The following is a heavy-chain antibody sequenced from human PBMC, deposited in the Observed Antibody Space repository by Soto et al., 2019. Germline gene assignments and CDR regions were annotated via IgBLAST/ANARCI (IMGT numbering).Heavy chain of an antibody. CDR1: GFALSSYS. D-gene: IGHD3-10*01. J-gene: IGHJ6*02. V-gene: IGHV3-48*02. Sequence: EVPLVESGGGLVQRGGSLRLPCAASGFALSSYSRNWVRQTPGKGLEWVAYFSATGNTKYYADSVKGRFTISRDNAKNSLYLQLNSLRDEDTAVYFCARGFDLQYGLDVWGQGTTVTVSS. CDR2: FSATGNTK. CDR3: ARGFDLQYGLDV.